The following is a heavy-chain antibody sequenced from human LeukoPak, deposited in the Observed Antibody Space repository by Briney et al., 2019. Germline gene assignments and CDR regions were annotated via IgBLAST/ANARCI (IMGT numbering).Heavy chain of an antibody. Sequence: GASVKVSCKASGYTFTSYYMHWVRQAPGQGLEWMGIINPSGGSTSYAQKFQGRVTMTRDTSTSTVYMELSSLRAEDTAVYYCARGKYDFWSGYSSWFDPWGQGTLVTVSS. CDR3: ARGKYDFWSGYSSWFDP. CDR2: INPSGGST. J-gene: IGHJ5*02. CDR1: GYTFTSYY. V-gene: IGHV1-46*01. D-gene: IGHD3-3*01.